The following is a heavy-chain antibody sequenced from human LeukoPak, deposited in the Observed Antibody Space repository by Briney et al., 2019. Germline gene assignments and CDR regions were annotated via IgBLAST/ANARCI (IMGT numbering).Heavy chain of an antibody. D-gene: IGHD3-22*01. V-gene: IGHV4-34*01. CDR2: IDHSGST. Sequence: SETLSLTCAVYGGSFSGYYWSWIRQPPGKGLEWIGEIDHSGSTNYSPSLKSQVTISVDTSKNQFSLRLSSVTAADTAVYYCALYVSTYYSDTSASIRGASDIWGQGTVVTVSS. CDR3: ALYVSTYYSDTSASIRGASDI. CDR1: GGSFSGYY. J-gene: IGHJ3*02.